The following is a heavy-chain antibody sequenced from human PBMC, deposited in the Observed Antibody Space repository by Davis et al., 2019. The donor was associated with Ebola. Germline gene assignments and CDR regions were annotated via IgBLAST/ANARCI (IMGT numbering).Heavy chain of an antibody. CDR2: INAGNGNT. D-gene: IGHD3-22*01. CDR3: ARDPGYDSTFFDY. V-gene: IGHV1-3*01. J-gene: IGHJ4*02. CDR1: GYTFTSYA. Sequence: ASVKVSCKASGYTFTSYAMHWVRQAPGQRLEWMGWINAGNGNTKYSQKFQGRVTIARDTSASTAYMELSSLRSEDTAVYYCARDPGYDSTFFDYWGQGTLVTVSS.